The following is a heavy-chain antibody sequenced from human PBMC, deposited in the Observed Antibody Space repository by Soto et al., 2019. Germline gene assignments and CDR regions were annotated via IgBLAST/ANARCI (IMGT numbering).Heavy chain of an antibody. CDR3: AKDPSNDAVSSYYFDY. CDR2: ISYDGSNK. J-gene: IGHJ4*02. CDR1: GFTFSSYG. Sequence: QVQLVESGGGVVQPGRSLRLSCAASGFTFSSYGMHWVRQAPGKGLEWVAVISYDGSNKYYADSVKGRFTISRDTSKNTLYLQMNSLRAEDTAVYYCAKDPSNDAVSSYYFDYWGQGTLVTVSS. V-gene: IGHV3-30*18. D-gene: IGHD1-1*01.